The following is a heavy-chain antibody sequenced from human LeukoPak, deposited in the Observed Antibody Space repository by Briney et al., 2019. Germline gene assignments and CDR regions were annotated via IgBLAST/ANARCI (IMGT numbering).Heavy chain of an antibody. CDR3: ARTVVVTAEHAFDI. Sequence: GASVKVSSEASGGTFSSYAISWVRQAPGQGLEWMGGIIPIFGAANYAQKFQGRVTITADKSTSTAYMELSSLRSEDTAVYYCARTVVVTAEHAFDIWGQGTMVTVSS. CDR2: IIPIFGAA. D-gene: IGHD2-21*02. CDR1: GGTFSSYA. V-gene: IGHV1-69*06. J-gene: IGHJ3*02.